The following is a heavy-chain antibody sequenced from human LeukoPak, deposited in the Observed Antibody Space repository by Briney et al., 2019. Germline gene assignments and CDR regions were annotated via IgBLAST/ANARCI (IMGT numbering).Heavy chain of an antibody. CDR3: ARGDRGFTMIVVVVDWFDP. J-gene: IGHJ5*02. D-gene: IGHD3-22*01. Sequence: SSETLSLTCSVSGGSISSSRYYWGWIRQPPGKGLEWIGSIYYSGSTYYNPSLKSRVTISVDTSKNQFSLKLSSVTAADTAVYYCARGDRGFTMIVVVVDWFDPWGQGTLVTVSS. CDR2: IYYSGST. CDR1: GGSISSSRYY. V-gene: IGHV4-39*07.